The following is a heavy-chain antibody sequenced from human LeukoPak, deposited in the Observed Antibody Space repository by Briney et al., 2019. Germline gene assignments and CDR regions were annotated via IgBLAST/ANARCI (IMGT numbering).Heavy chain of an antibody. CDR2: IYTSGST. CDR3: AREYKQWLVPFY. Sequence: SETLSLTCTVSGDSISSYYWSWIRQPAGKGLEWIGRIYTSGSTNYNPSLKSRVTMSVDTSKNQFSLKLSSVTAADTAVYYCAREYKQWLVPFYWGQGTLVTVSS. CDR1: GDSISSYY. J-gene: IGHJ4*02. V-gene: IGHV4-4*07. D-gene: IGHD6-19*01.